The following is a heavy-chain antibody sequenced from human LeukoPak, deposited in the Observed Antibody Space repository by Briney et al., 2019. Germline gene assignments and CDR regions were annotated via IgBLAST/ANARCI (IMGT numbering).Heavy chain of an antibody. CDR1: GYTFTDYN. CDR2: INPYSGVT. CDR3: ARGGCSSTSCCAYDY. D-gene: IGHD2-2*01. Sequence: ASVTVSFKASGYTFTDYNMHWVRQAPGQGREWMGWINPYSGVTNYAQKFQARVTMTRDTSIRTAYMEMSSLESEDTAVYYCARGGCSSTSCCAYDYWGQGTLVTVSS. J-gene: IGHJ4*02. V-gene: IGHV1-2*02.